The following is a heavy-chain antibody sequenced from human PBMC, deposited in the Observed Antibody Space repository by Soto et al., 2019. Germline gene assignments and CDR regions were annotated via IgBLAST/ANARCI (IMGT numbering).Heavy chain of an antibody. D-gene: IGHD6-19*01. V-gene: IGHV4-59*01. J-gene: IGHJ6*03. CDR1: GGSISSYY. CDR3: ARVSSGWIKAYCYYMDV. Sequence: SGTLSLTCTVSGGSISSYYWSWIRQPPGKGLEWIGYIYYSGSTNYNPSLKSRVTISVDTSKNQFSLKLSSVTAADTAVYYCARVSSGWIKAYCYYMDVWGKGTTVTVSS. CDR2: IYYSGST.